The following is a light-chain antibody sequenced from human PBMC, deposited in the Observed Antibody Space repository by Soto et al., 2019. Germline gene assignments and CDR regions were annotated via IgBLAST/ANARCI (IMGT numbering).Light chain of an antibody. J-gene: IGLJ2*01. CDR1: SSDVGSYKF. Sequence: QSVLTQPASVSGSPGQSITISCTGTSSDVGSYKFVSWYQQHPGKAPKVMIYEGSKRPSGVSNRFSGSNSGNTASLTISGLQAEDEADYYCCSYAGNRIHVLFGGGTKLTVL. CDR2: EGS. V-gene: IGLV2-23*01. CDR3: CSYAGNRIHVL.